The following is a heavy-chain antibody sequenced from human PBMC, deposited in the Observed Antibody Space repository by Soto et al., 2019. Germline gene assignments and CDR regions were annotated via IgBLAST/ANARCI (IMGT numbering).Heavy chain of an antibody. CDR2: IDSSSSFI. CDR1: GFTFSNHA. Sequence: EVQLVESGGSLVKPGGSLGLSCAASGFTFSNHAMNWVCQAPGKGLEWVSSIDSSSSFIYYADSVKGRFTISRDNAKNSVYLQMSSLRAEDTAVYYCARDPLWFGEIGYFDYWGQGALVTVSS. V-gene: IGHV3-21*01. J-gene: IGHJ4*02. D-gene: IGHD3-10*01. CDR3: ARDPLWFGEIGYFDY.